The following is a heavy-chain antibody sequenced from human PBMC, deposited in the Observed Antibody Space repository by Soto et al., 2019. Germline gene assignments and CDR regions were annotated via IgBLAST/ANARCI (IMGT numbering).Heavy chain of an antibody. D-gene: IGHD2-8*02. CDR2: VSNGGKTK. CDR1: EFTFSSYA. CDR3: AKDQSTDSRSYHALDV. J-gene: IGHJ6*02. Sequence: QVQLVESGGGVVQPGVSLRLSCAASEFTFSSYAMHWVRQAPGKGLEWVAVVSNGGKTKYYGDSVKGRFTISRDNAKNTLNLQMNSLTAEDTAVYYCAKDQSTDSRSYHALDVWGQGTTVTVSS. V-gene: IGHV3-30*18.